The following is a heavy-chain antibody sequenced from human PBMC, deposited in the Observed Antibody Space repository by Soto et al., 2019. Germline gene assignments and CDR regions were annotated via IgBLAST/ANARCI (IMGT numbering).Heavy chain of an antibody. V-gene: IGHV1-69*13. D-gene: IGHD2-8*01. CDR1: GGTFSSYA. CDR3: ARLMVYAITNYYGMDV. Sequence: SVKVSCKASGGTFSSYAMSWVRQAPGQGLEWMGGIIPIFGTANYAQKFQGRVTITADESTSTAYMELSSLRSEDTAVYYCARLMVYAITNYYGMDVWGPGTTLTVS. CDR2: IIPIFGTA. J-gene: IGHJ6*02.